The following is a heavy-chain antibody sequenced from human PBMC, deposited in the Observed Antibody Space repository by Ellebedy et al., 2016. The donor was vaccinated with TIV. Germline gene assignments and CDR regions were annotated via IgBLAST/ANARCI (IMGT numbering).Heavy chain of an antibody. Sequence: PGGSLRLSCAASGFTFSSYSMNWVRQAPGKGLEWVSYISSSSSTIYYADSVKGRFTISRDNAKNSLYLQMNSLRAEDTAVYYCARAWGCSGGSCYQEHWGQGTLVTVSS. CDR2: ISSSSSTI. D-gene: IGHD2-15*01. CDR1: GFTFSSYS. CDR3: ARAWGCSGGSCYQEH. V-gene: IGHV3-48*01. J-gene: IGHJ4*02.